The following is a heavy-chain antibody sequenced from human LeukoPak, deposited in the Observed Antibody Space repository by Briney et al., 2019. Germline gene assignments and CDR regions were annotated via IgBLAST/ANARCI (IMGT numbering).Heavy chain of an antibody. CDR1: GGSIRTYY. Sequence: TSGTLSLTCTVWGGSIRTYYWRWLRQPPGKGLEWIGYNYYSGTTIPHPSLKSRVTISVDTSKNQFSLRLRSVTAADTAVYYCARHGGSGSFDYWGQGTLLTVSS. CDR2: NYYSGTT. V-gene: IGHV4-59*08. D-gene: IGHD3-3*01. CDR3: ARHGGSGSFDY. J-gene: IGHJ4*02.